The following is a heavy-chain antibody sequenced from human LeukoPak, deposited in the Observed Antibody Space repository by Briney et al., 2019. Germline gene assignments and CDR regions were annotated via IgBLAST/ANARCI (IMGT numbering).Heavy chain of an antibody. CDR2: MYYSGIT. D-gene: IGHD3-9*01. CDR1: GGSISSDY. J-gene: IGHJ3*02. Sequence: SETLSLTCTVSGGSISSDYWSWIRQPPGKGLEWIGYMYYSGITTYNPSLKSRVTISVDTSKNQFSLNLSSVTAADTAVYYCARMSEILTGYYSWGAFDIWGQGTTVTVSS. V-gene: IGHV4-59*01. CDR3: ARMSEILTGYYSWGAFDI.